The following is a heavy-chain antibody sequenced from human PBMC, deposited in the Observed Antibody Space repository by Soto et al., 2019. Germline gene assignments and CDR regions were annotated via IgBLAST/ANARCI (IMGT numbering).Heavy chain of an antibody. CDR1: GGTFSSYA. Sequence: SVKVSCKASGGTFSSYAISWVRQAPGQGLEWMGGIIPIFGTANYAQKFQGRVTITADESTSTAYMELSSLRSEDTAVYYCARDGPYYYDSSGYYYDAFDIWGQGXMVTV. J-gene: IGHJ3*02. D-gene: IGHD3-22*01. V-gene: IGHV1-69*13. CDR2: IIPIFGTA. CDR3: ARDGPYYYDSSGYYYDAFDI.